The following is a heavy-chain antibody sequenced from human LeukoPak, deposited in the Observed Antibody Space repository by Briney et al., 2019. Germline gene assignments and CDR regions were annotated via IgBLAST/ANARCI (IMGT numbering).Heavy chain of an antibody. V-gene: IGHV3-23*01. CDR1: GFTFSSYA. CDR3: AKDYYGSGRYYDYDAFDI. J-gene: IGHJ3*02. D-gene: IGHD3-10*01. Sequence: GGSLRLSCAASGFTFSSYAMSWVRQAPGKGLQWVSAISGGGGTTYYADSVKGRFTISRDSSKNTLYLQMNSLRAEDTAVYYCAKDYYGSGRYYDYDAFDIWGQGTMVTVSS. CDR2: ISGGGGTT.